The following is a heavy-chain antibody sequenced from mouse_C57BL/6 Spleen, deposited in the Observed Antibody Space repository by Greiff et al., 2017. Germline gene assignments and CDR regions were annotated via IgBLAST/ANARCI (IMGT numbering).Heavy chain of an antibody. V-gene: IGHV1-5*01. CDR3: TTYYYGSSYFFAY. Sequence: EVQLQQSGTVLARPGASVKMSCKTSGYTFTSYWMHWVKQRPGQGLEWIGAIYPGNSDTSYNQKFKGKAKLTAVTSASTAYMELSSLTNEDSAVYYCTTYYYGSSYFFAYWGQGTLVTVSA. CDR1: GYTFTSYW. J-gene: IGHJ3*01. CDR2: IYPGNSDT. D-gene: IGHD1-1*01.